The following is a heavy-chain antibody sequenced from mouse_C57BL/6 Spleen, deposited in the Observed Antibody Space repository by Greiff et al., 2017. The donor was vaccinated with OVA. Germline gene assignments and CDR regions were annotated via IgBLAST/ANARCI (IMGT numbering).Heavy chain of an antibody. D-gene: IGHD1-1*01. J-gene: IGHJ2*01. Sequence: QVQLKQSGAELVRPGTSVKMSCKASGYTFTNYWIGWAKQRPGHGLEWIGDIYPGGGYTNYNEKFKGKATLTADKSSSTAYMQFSSLTSEDSAIYYCARGPYYGSSYAYYFDYWGQGTTLTVSS. CDR3: ARGPYYGSSYAYYFDY. CDR2: IYPGGGYT. CDR1: GYTFTNYW. V-gene: IGHV1-63*01.